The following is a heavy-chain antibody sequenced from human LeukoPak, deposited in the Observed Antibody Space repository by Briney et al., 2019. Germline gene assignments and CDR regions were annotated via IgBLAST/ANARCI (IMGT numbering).Heavy chain of an antibody. V-gene: IGHV4-59*12. CDR3: AVRRRAPSNYYDSSGYSKYYFDY. Sequence: SETLSLTCTVSGGSISSYYWSWIRRPPGKGLEWIGYIYYSGSTNYNPSLKSRVTISVDTSKNQFSLKLSSVTAADTAVYYCAVRRRAPSNYYDSSGYSKYYFDYWGQGTLVTVSS. CDR1: GGSISSYY. D-gene: IGHD3-22*01. CDR2: IYYSGST. J-gene: IGHJ4*02.